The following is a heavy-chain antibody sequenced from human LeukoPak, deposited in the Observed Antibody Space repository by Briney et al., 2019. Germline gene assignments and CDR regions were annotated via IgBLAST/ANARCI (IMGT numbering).Heavy chain of an antibody. CDR1: GFAFITYG. Sequence: GSLRLSCAASGFAFITYGIHWVRRAPGKGLEWVAGISYDGGNKYYADSVKGRFTISRDNSKNTLYLQMNSLRAEDTAVYYCARDPSGSYSTSQYYFDYWGQGTLVTVSS. CDR3: ARDPSGSYSTSQYYFDY. CDR2: ISYDGGNK. J-gene: IGHJ4*02. V-gene: IGHV3-30*03. D-gene: IGHD3-10*01.